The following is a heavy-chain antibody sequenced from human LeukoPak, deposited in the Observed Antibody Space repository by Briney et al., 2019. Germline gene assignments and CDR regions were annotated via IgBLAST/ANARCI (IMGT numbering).Heavy chain of an antibody. CDR1: GSTFSSYA. V-gene: IGHV3-64*01. CDR3: ARLGVGSPFDY. J-gene: IGHJ4*02. CDR2: ISSNGGST. Sequence: PGGSLRLSCAASGSTFSSYAMHWVRQAPGKGLEYVSAISSNGGSTYYANSVKGRFTISRDNSKNTLYLQMGSLRAEDMAVYYCARLGVGSPFDYWGQGTLVTVSS. D-gene: IGHD1-26*01.